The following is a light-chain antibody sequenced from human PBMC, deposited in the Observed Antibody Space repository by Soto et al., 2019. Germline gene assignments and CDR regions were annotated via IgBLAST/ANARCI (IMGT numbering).Light chain of an antibody. CDR2: KAS. CDR1: QSIGRS. Sequence: DRVTITCQASQSIGRSLAWYQQKPGKAPKLLIFKASTLESGVPSRFSGSGSGTEFTLTINSLQPDDFATYYCQQCDSSSYTFGQGTKVDI. CDR3: QQCDSSSYT. J-gene: IGKJ2*01. V-gene: IGKV1-5*03.